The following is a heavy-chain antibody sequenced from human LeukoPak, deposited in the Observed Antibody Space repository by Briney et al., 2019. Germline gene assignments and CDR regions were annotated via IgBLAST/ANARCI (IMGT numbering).Heavy chain of an antibody. CDR2: VNHGGTEK. J-gene: IGHJ6*03. Sequence: GGSLRLSCVASGFTFSSQWMSWVRQAPGKGLEWVANVNHGGTEKYYVDSVKGRFTISRDNAENSLYLQMNSLRAEDTAVYYCAKDTVKVSTISRVPHYTDVWGKGATVTISS. CDR1: GFTFSSQW. D-gene: IGHD5/OR15-5a*01. V-gene: IGHV3-7*01. CDR3: AKDTVKVSTISRVPHYTDV.